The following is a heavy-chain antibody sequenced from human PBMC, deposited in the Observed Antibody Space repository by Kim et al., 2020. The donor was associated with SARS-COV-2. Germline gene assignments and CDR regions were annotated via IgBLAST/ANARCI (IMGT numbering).Heavy chain of an antibody. J-gene: IGHJ4*02. V-gene: IGHV4-34*01. CDR3: ARRGGWFGELLYGYFGY. Sequence: LKSRVTISVDTSKNQFSLRLSAVTAADTAVYYCARRGGWFGELLYGYFGYWGQGTLVTVSS. D-gene: IGHD3-10*01.